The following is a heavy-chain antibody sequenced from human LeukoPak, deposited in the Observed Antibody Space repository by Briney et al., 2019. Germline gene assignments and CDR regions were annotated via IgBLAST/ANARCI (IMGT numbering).Heavy chain of an antibody. V-gene: IGHV1-69-2*01. Sequence: GASVKVSCKASGYTFSDYFLHWVQQAPGKGLEWMGRVDPEDGETMYAEKLQGRVTVIADTSTDTAYMELSSLRSEDTAVYYCATGGGSYSWFDPWGQGTLVTVSS. CDR2: VDPEDGET. D-gene: IGHD3-10*01. CDR3: ATGGGSYSWFDP. J-gene: IGHJ5*02. CDR1: GYTFSDYF.